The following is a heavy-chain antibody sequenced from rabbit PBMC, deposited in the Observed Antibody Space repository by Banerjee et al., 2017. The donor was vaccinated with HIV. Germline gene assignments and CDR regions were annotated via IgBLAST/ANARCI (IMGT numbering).Heavy chain of an antibody. V-gene: IGHV1S45*01. CDR1: GFSFSRYW. J-gene: IGHJ4*01. CDR2: INTSSGNT. Sequence: QEQLVESGGGLVTLGGSLKLSCKASGFSFSRYWMCWVRQAPGKGLEWIACINTSSGNTVYASWAKGRFTVSKTSSTTVTLQMTSLTAADTATYFCARDLAGVIGWNFGLWGPGTLVTVS. D-gene: IGHD4-1*01. CDR3: ARDLAGVIGWNFGL.